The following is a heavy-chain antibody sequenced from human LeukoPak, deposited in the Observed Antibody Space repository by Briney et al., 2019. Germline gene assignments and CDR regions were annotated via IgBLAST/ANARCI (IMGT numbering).Heavy chain of an antibody. CDR2: IRYDGSNK. V-gene: IGHV3-30*02. Sequence: GGSLRLSCAASGFTFSSYGMHWVRQAPGKGLEWVAFIRYDGSNKYYADSVKGRFTISRDNSKNTLYLQMNSLRAEDTAVYYCAKDPGITMVRGLSSPDYWGQGTLVTVSS. D-gene: IGHD3-10*01. CDR1: GFTFSSYG. J-gene: IGHJ4*02. CDR3: AKDPGITMVRGLSSPDY.